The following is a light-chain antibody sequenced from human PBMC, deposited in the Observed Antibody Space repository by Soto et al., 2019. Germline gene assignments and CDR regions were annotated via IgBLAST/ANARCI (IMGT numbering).Light chain of an antibody. CDR2: GAS. V-gene: IGKV3-20*01. J-gene: IGKJ1*01. CDR1: QSVSSSY. CDR3: QRYGSPWT. Sequence: EIVLTQSPGTLSLSPGERATLSCRASQSVSSSYLAWYQQKPGQAPRLLIYGASSRATGIPDQFSGSGSGTDFTLTISRLEPEDFAVYYCQRYGSPWTFGQGTKVEIK.